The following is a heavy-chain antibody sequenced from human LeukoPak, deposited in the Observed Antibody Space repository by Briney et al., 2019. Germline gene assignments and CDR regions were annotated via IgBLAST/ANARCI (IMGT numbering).Heavy chain of an antibody. CDR2: ISGSGDST. CDR1: GFTFSGYA. CDR3: AILPGYSSSWYEVDY. D-gene: IGHD6-13*01. J-gene: IGHJ4*02. Sequence: GGSRRLSCAASGFTFSGYAMSWVRQAPGKGLEWVSGISGSGDSTYYADSVKGRFTISRDNSKNTPYLQMNSPRAEDTAVYYCAILPGYSSSWYEVDYWGQGTLLTVSS. V-gene: IGHV3-23*01.